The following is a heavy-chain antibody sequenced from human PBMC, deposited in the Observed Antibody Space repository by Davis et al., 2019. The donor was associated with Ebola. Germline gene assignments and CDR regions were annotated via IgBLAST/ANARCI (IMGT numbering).Heavy chain of an antibody. D-gene: IGHD2-8*01. Sequence: SETLSLTCAVYGGSFSGYYWSWIRQPPGKGLEWIGYIYYSGSTNYNPSLKSRVTISVDTSKNQFSLKLSSVTAADTAVYYCARRRGYCTNGVCFKWFDPWGQGTLVTVSS. V-gene: IGHV4-59*08. CDR3: ARRRGYCTNGVCFKWFDP. J-gene: IGHJ5*02. CDR1: GGSFSGYY. CDR2: IYYSGST.